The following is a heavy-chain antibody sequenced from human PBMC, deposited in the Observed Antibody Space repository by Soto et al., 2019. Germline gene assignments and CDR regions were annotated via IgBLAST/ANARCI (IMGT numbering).Heavy chain of an antibody. CDR3: ARGGDSSSLRAFYSYGFDV. J-gene: IGHJ6*02. Sequence: QVQLVQSGAEVKKPGSSVKVSCKASAGTFNTYSFGWLRQAPGQGLQWMGSIIPFIGAPNYAQNFQDRVTITADESTTTAYMELSGLKSEDTAVYFCARGGDSSSLRAFYSYGFDVWGQGTSVTVSS. D-gene: IGHD6-6*01. CDR2: IIPFIGAP. CDR1: AGTFNTYS. V-gene: IGHV1-69*18.